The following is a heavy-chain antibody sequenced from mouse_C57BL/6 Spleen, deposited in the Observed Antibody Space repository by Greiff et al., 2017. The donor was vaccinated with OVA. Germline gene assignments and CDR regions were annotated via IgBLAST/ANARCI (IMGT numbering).Heavy chain of an antibody. CDR2: INPNNGGT. V-gene: IGHV1-26*01. CDR3: ARSGPGWYFDV. J-gene: IGHJ1*03. CDR1: GYTFTDYY. Sequence: EVQLQQSGPELVKPGASVKISCKASGYTFTDYYMNWVKQSHGKSLEWIGDINPNNGGTSYNQKFKGKATLTVDKSSSTAYMELRSLTSEDSAVYYCARSGPGWYFDVWGTGTTVTVSS. D-gene: IGHD4-1*01.